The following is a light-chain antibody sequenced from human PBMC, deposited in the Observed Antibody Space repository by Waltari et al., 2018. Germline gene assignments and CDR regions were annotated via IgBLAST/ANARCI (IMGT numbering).Light chain of an antibody. CDR3: QQRSKSFT. Sequence: EIVLIQSPATLSLSPVGRATLSCRASQSSSSYLACYQQQPGQAPRLLIYDASTRATGIPARFSGSGSVTDFTLTISSLEPEDFAIYYCQQRSKSFTFGPGTKVDIK. CDR1: QSSSSY. V-gene: IGKV3-11*01. CDR2: DAS. J-gene: IGKJ3*01.